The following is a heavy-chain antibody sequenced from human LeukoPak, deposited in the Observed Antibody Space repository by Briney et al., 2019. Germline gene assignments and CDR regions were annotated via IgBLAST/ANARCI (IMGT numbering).Heavy chain of an antibody. CDR2: INPNSGGT. Sequence: GASVKVSCKASGYTFTGYYMHWVRQAPGQGLEWMGWINPNSGGTNYAQKFQGRVTITADKSTSTAYMELSSLRSEDTAVYYCLTAGGSGAYWGQGTLVTVSS. CDR3: LTAGGSGAY. J-gene: IGHJ4*02. D-gene: IGHD3-10*01. CDR1: GYTFTGYY. V-gene: IGHV1-2*02.